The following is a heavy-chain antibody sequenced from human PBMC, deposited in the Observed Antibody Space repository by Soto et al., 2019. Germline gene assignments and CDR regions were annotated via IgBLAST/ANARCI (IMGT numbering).Heavy chain of an antibody. V-gene: IGHV1-18*01. Sequence: GASVKVSCKASGYTFTSYGISWVRQAPGQGLEWMGWISAYNGNTNYAQKLQGRVTMTTDTSTSTAYMELRSLRSDDTAVYYCARVLRFLETYHNWFDPWGQGTLVTVSS. CDR1: GYTFTSYG. CDR2: ISAYNGNT. D-gene: IGHD3-10*01. CDR3: ARVLRFLETYHNWFDP. J-gene: IGHJ5*02.